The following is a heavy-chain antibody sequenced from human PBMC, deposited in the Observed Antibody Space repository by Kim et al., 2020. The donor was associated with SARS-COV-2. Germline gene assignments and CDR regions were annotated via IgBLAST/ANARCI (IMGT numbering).Heavy chain of an antibody. J-gene: IGHJ4*02. D-gene: IGHD3-10*01. V-gene: IGHV4-34*01. CDR3: ARGPDYYGSGSYVDY. Sequence: PALKCRVTLSVDTSKNQFSLKLSSVTAADTAVYYCARGPDYYGSGSYVDYWGQGTLVTVSS.